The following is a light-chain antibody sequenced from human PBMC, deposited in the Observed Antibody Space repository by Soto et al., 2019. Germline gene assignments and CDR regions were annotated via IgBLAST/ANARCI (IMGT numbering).Light chain of an antibody. V-gene: IGKV1-9*01. J-gene: IGKJ4*01. Sequence: IQLTQSPSSLSASVGDRVTITCRASQGIASYFAWYQQKPGKAPNLLIYAASTLQGGVPSRFSGSGSGTDFTLTISSLQPEDFATYYCQQLDTYPLTFGGGTKVDIK. CDR1: QGIASY. CDR3: QQLDTYPLT. CDR2: AAS.